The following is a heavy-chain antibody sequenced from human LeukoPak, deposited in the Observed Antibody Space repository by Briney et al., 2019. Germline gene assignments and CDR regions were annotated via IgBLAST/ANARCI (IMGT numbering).Heavy chain of an antibody. CDR3: AKRGVVIRVILVGFHKEAYYFDS. D-gene: IGHD3-22*01. CDR1: GITLSNYG. J-gene: IGHJ4*02. CDR2: ISDSGGRT. V-gene: IGHV3-23*01. Sequence: GRSLRLSCAVSGITLSNYGMSWVRQAPGKGLEWVAGISDSGGRTNYADSVKGRFTISRDNPKNTLYLQMNSPRAEDTAVYFCAKRGVVIRVILVGFHKEAYYFDSWGQGALVTVSS.